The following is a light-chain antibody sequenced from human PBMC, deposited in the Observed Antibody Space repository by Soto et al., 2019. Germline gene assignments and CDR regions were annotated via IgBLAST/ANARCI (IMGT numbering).Light chain of an antibody. J-gene: IGKJ1*01. V-gene: IGKV3-15*01. CDR2: GAS. CDR1: ESVSSY. Sequence: ETVMTQSPATLSVSPGERATLSCRASESVSSYLAWYQQKPGQAPRLLIYGASARATGVPARFSGSGSGTDFTLIISSLQPEDFAVYYCHQYLNWPQAFCQGTTLEIK. CDR3: HQYLNWPQA.